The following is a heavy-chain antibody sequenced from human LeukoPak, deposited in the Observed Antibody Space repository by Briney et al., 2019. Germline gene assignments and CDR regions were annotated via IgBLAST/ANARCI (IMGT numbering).Heavy chain of an antibody. CDR3: AKKVGIVSAPLYYFDV. CDR2: ISGPAGSW. J-gene: IGHJ4*02. V-gene: IGHV3-23*01. D-gene: IGHD5/OR15-5a*01. Sequence: GGSLRLSCAASGFTFSTYWMRWVRQAPGKGLEWVSAISGPAGSWDYADSVKGRFTISRDNSKNTLFLQMNSLRAEDTAIYYCAKKVGIVSAPLYYFDVWGQGTLVTVSS. CDR1: GFTFSTYW.